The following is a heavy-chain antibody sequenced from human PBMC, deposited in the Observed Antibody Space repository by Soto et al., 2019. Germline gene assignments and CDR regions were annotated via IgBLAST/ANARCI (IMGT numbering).Heavy chain of an antibody. J-gene: IGHJ4*02. CDR1: GLTFSDYA. CDR2: VSHDGRNT. D-gene: IGHD6-19*01. Sequence: VQLVESGGGVVQPGRSLRLSCAASGLTFSDYAMHWVRQSPGKGLEWVAVVSHDGRNTHYADSVKGRFTISRDSSKNTVSLEMTSLRAEDTAVYYCAKGGRQWLVTSDFNYWGQGALVTVSS. CDR3: AKGGRQWLVTSDFNY. V-gene: IGHV3-30*18.